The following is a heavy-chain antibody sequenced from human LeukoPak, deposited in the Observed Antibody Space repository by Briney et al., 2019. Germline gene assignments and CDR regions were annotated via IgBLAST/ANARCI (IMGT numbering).Heavy chain of an antibody. CDR3: ARAPLWFGELYPFDY. D-gene: IGHD3-10*01. CDR2: IKQDGSEK. J-gene: IGHJ4*02. V-gene: IGHV3-7*01. CDR1: GFTFDDYG. Sequence: PGGSLRLSCAASGFTFDDYGLSWVRQAPGKGLEWVANIKQDGSEKYYVDSVKGRFTISRDNAKNSLYLQMNSLRAEDTAVYYCARAPLWFGELYPFDYWGQGTLVTVSS.